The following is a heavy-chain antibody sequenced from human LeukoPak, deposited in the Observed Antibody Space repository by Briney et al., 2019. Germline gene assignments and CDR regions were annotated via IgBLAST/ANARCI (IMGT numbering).Heavy chain of an antibody. CDR1: GFTFSRHW. V-gene: IGHV3-74*01. CDR3: ARDGVGADYDSSGYYSY. CDR2: INSDGSST. Sequence: GGSLRLSCAASGFTFSRHWMHWVRQAPGKGLVWVSRINSDGSSTSYADSVKGRFTISRDNSKNTLYLKMNSLRAEDTAVYYCARDGVGADYDSSGYYSYWGQGTLVTVSS. D-gene: IGHD3-22*01. J-gene: IGHJ4*02.